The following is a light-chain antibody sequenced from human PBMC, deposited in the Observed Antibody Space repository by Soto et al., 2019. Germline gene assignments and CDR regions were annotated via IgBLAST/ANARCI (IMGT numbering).Light chain of an antibody. CDR1: SSAVGGYNY. V-gene: IGLV2-11*01. CDR3: CSYAGSYTFYV. J-gene: IGLJ1*01. CDR2: DVS. Sequence: QFALTQPRSVSGSPGQSVTISCTGTSSAVGGYNYVSWYQQHPGKAPKLMIYDVSKRPSGVPDRFSGSKSGNTASLTISGLQAEDEADYYCCSYAGSYTFYVFGTGTKVTVL.